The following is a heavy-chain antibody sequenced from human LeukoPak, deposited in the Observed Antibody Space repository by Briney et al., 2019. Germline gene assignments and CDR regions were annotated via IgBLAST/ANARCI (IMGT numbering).Heavy chain of an antibody. Sequence: ASVKVSCKASGYTFTSYAMNWVRQAPGQGLEWMGWINTNTGNPTYAQGFTGRFVFSLDTSVSTAYLQISSLKAEGTAVYYCARDPGARIAAAGTSLSWFDPWGQGTLVTVSS. CDR1: GYTFTSYA. J-gene: IGHJ5*02. D-gene: IGHD6-13*01. V-gene: IGHV7-4-1*02. CDR2: INTNTGNP. CDR3: ARDPGARIAAAGTSLSWFDP.